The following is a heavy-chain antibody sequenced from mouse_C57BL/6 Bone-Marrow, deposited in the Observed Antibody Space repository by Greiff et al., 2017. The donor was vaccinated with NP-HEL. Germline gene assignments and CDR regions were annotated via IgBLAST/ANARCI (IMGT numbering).Heavy chain of an antibody. D-gene: IGHD2-4*01. CDR2: IDPSDSET. J-gene: IGHJ1*03. CDR1: GYTFTSYW. V-gene: IGHV1-52*01. CDR3: ARPPYYDYDRYWYFDV. Sequence: QVQLQQPGAELVRPGSSVKLSCKASGYTFTSYWMHWVKQRPIQGLEWIGNIDPSDSETHYNQKFKDKATLTVDKSSSTAYMQLSSLTSEDSAVYYCARPPYYDYDRYWYFDVWGTGTTVTVSS.